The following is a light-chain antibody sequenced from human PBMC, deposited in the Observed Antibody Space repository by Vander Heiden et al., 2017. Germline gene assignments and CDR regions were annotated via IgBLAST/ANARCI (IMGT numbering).Light chain of an antibody. Sequence: DIVMTQSPDSLAVSLGERATNNCKSSQSVLYSPNNKNYLAWYQQKPGQPPKLLIYWASTRESGVPDRFSGSGSGTDFTLTISSLQAEDVAVYYCQQYYSTPLTFGQGTKLEIK. CDR2: WAS. V-gene: IGKV4-1*01. J-gene: IGKJ2*01. CDR3: QQYYSTPLT. CDR1: QSVLYSPNNKNY.